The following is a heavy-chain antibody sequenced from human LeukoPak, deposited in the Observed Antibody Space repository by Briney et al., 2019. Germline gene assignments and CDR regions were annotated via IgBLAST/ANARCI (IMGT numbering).Heavy chain of an antibody. CDR1: GFTSSSYA. CDR2: ISVSGVDT. D-gene: IGHD6-19*01. V-gene: IGHV3-23*01. CDR3: VKSGGLRVFSDWSESGY. Sequence: GGSLKLSCAASGFTSSSYAMAWARQAPGKGLEWVSIISVSGVDTYYADSVKGRFTISRDNSRNTLSLQMSNLRADDTAIYYCVKSGGLRVFSDWSESGYWGQGTLVTVSS. J-gene: IGHJ4*02.